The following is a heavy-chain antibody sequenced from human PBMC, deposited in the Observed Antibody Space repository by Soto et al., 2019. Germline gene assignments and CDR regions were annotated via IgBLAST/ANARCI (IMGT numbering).Heavy chain of an antibody. V-gene: IGHV4-31*03. CDR2: IYYSGNT. CDR3: ARDRLMATAGTARHYFGLDV. J-gene: IGHJ6*02. CDR1: GGSIRSGGYY. D-gene: IGHD5-18*01. Sequence: SETLSLTCTVSGGSIRSGGYYWSWVRQNPRRGLEWIGNIYYSGNTYYNPSLKSRLTISVDTSKNQFSLNLSSVTAADTAVYYCARDRLMATAGTARHYFGLDVWGQGTTVTVSS.